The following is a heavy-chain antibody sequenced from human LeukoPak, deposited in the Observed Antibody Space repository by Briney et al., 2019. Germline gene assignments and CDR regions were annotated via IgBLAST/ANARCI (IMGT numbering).Heavy chain of an antibody. CDR3: AKDGEGYSGYDPDY. V-gene: IGHV3-30*18. Sequence: GGSLRLSCAASGFTFSSYGMHWVRQAPGKGLEWVAVISYDGSNKYYADSVKGRFTISRDNSKNTLYLQMNSLRAEDTAVYYCAKDGEGYSGYDPDYWGQGTLVTVSS. J-gene: IGHJ4*02. CDR2: ISYDGSNK. CDR1: GFTFSSYG. D-gene: IGHD5-12*01.